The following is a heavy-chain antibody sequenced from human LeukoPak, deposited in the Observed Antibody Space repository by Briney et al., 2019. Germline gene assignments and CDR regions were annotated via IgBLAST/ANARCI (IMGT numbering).Heavy chain of an antibody. D-gene: IGHD2-21*02. CDR1: GFTFGIHG. V-gene: IGHV3-21*06. J-gene: IGHJ4*02. CDR2: ISTSSTYI. Sequence: PGGSLRLSCVGSGFTFGIHGMNWVRQAPGKGLEWVSFISTSSTYIKYADSLKGRFTVSRHNVKSSLYLQMSSLTAEDTAVYYCARDRCSNSDCPFDYWGQGTLVTVSS. CDR3: ARDRCSNSDCPFDY.